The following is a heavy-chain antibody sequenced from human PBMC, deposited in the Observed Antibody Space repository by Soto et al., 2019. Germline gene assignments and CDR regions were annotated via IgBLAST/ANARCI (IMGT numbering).Heavy chain of an antibody. V-gene: IGHV1-46*03. J-gene: IGHJ4*02. CDR1: GHTFTSYY. Sequence: QVQLVQSGAEVKKPGASVKVSCKASGHTFTSYYMHWVRQAPGQGLEWMGIINPSGGSTSYAQKFQGRVTMTRDTSTSTVYMELSSLRSEDTAVYYCARVLTGTTFVDYWGQGTLVTVSS. CDR3: ARVLTGTTFVDY. D-gene: IGHD1-7*01. CDR2: INPSGGST.